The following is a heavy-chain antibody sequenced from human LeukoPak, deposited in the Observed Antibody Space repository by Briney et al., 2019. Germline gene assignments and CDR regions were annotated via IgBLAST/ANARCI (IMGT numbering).Heavy chain of an antibody. CDR2: IYTSGST. CDR1: GGSISSYY. D-gene: IGHD5/OR15-5a*01. CDR3: ARGGSSTNYYYYYYMDV. V-gene: IGHV4-4*07. J-gene: IGHJ6*03. Sequence: SETLSLTCTVSGGSISSYYWSWIRQPAGKGLEWIGRIYTSGSTNYNPSLKSRVTISVDTSKNQFSLKLSSVTAADTAVYYCARGGSSTNYYYYYYMDVWGKGTTVTVSS.